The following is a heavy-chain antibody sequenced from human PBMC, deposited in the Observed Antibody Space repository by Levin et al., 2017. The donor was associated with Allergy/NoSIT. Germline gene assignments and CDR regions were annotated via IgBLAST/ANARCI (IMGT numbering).Heavy chain of an antibody. D-gene: IGHD1-1*01. CDR2: IYWDDDK. CDR3: AHSRPLQSLSPNDAFDS. J-gene: IGHJ3*02. Sequence: SGPTLVKPTQTLTLTCTFSGFSLSTSGVGVGWIRQPPGKALEWLALIYWDDDKRYSPSLKSRLTITKDTSKNQVVLTMTNMDPVDTATYYCAHSRPLQSLSPNDAFDSWGQGTMVTVSS. V-gene: IGHV2-5*02. CDR1: GFSLSTSGVG.